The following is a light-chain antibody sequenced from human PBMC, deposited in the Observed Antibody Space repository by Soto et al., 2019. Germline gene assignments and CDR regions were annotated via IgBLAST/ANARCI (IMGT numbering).Light chain of an antibody. CDR3: SSYVGTNSYV. J-gene: IGLJ1*01. CDR2: EVY. Sequence: QSVLTQPPSASGSPGQSVTISCTGTSSDAGGYNYVSWYQHHPGKAPKLIIYEVYKRPSGVPDRFSGSKSGNTAALTVSGLPAEDEADYYCSSYVGTNSYVFGTGTKVTVL. V-gene: IGLV2-8*01. CDR1: SSDAGGYNY.